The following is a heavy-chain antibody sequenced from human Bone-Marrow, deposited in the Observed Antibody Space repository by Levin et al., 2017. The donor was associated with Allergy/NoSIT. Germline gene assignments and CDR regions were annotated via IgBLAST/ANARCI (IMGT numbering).Heavy chain of an antibody. CDR1: GFTFSGYG. J-gene: IGHJ3*01. V-gene: IGHV3-33*01. Sequence: GGSLRLSCEASGFTFSGYGMHWVRQAPGKGLEWAAVIWHDGTNKYYADSVKGRFTISRDNSQNTLYLQMNSLRVEDTAIYYCATETPDPGRAFDVWGQGTMVTISS. CDR2: IWHDGTNK. CDR3: ATETPDPGRAFDV.